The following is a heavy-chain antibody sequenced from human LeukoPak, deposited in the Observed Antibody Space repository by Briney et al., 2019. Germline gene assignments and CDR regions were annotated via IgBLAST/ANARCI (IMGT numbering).Heavy chain of an antibody. CDR3: ARVGSTSGGAFDI. CDR2: IYSGGST. J-gene: IGHJ3*02. Sequence: GGSLRLSCAASGFTVSSNYMSWVRQAPGKGLEWVSVIYSGGSTYYADSVKGRFTISRDNSKNTLYLQMATLRAEDTAVYYCARVGSTSGGAFDIWGQGTVVTVSS. D-gene: IGHD2-2*01. V-gene: IGHV3-53*01. CDR1: GFTVSSNY.